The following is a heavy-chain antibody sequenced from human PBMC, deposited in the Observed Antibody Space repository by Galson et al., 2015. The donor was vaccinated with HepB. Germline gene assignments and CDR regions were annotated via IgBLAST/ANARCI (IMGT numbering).Heavy chain of an antibody. J-gene: IGHJ4*02. CDR3: VRDSYSGDY. CDR1: GYTFTGFY. D-gene: IGHD2-21*01. Sequence: SVKVSCKASGYTFTGFYMQWVRQAPGQGLEWVGRINPNGGGTNYEQKFQGRVTMTRDTSISTAYMELSRLRSDDTAVYYCVRDSYSGDYWGQGTLVTVSS. CDR2: INPNGGGT. V-gene: IGHV1-2*06.